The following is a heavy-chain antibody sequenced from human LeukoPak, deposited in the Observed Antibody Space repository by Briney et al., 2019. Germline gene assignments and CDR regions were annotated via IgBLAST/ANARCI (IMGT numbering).Heavy chain of an antibody. CDR1: GGSISSGSYY. Sequence: SQTLSLTCTISGGSISSGSYYWNWIRQPAGKGLEWIGRISTSGSTKYNSSLKSRVTISFDTSKNQFSLKLKSVTAADTAVYFCARAALGSGDLGNDDALDIWGQGTLVPVSS. V-gene: IGHV4-61*02. J-gene: IGHJ3*02. D-gene: IGHD2-21*02. CDR2: ISTSGST. CDR3: ARAALGSGDLGNDDALDI.